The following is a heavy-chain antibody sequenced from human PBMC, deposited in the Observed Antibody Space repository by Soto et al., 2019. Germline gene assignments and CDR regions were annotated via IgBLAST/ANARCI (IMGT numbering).Heavy chain of an antibody. CDR3: AKVMVKNWFDP. CDR1: GFTFSSYA. J-gene: IGHJ5*02. V-gene: IGHV3-23*01. CDR2: ISGSGGST. Sequence: PGGSLRLSCAASGFTFSSYALSWVRQAPGKGLEWVSGISGSGGSTYYADSVKGRFTISRDNSKNTLYLQMNSLRADDTAVYYCAKVMVKNWFDPWGQGTLVTVSS. D-gene: IGHD5-18*01.